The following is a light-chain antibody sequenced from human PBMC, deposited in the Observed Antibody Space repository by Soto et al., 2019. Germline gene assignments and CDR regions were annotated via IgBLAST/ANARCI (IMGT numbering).Light chain of an antibody. CDR1: QSIRRR. CDR3: QQDHSYST. Sequence: DIQMTQSPSTLSPTAGNRVTIPCRSSQSIRRRLAWFAQKLGKAPNLLCYDASGVESGVPQRFSGCGSGTEFTLSISSLQTDDFSTSYCQQDHSYSTLGQGTKVDFK. CDR2: DAS. J-gene: IGKJ1*01. V-gene: IGKV1-5*01.